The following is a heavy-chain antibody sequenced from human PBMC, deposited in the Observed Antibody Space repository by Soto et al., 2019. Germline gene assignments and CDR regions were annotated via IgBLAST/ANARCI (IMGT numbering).Heavy chain of an antibody. CDR2: ISGSGGST. V-gene: IGHV3-23*01. CDR1: GFTFSSYA. CDR3: AKAEGITIFGVVTTHFDY. Sequence: PGGSLRLSCAASGFTFSSYAMSWVRQAPGKGLEWVSAISGSGGSTYYADSVKGRFTISRDNSKNTLYLQMNSLRAEDTAVYYCAKAEGITIFGVVTTHFDYWGQGTLVTVS. D-gene: IGHD3-3*01. J-gene: IGHJ4*02.